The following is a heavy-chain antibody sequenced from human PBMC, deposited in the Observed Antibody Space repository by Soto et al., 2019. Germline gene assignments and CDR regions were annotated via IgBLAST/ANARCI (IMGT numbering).Heavy chain of an antibody. Sequence: SVTMSHSCIVSCGTRISEGRYLGWISQPPGGGLEWIGSCFYSGSTYYNPSLRSRLTISVDTAKNQFSLRLRSVTAADTAVYYCARIPLLTNNWFDPWGQGNLVSVS. J-gene: IGHJ5*02. CDR1: CGTRISEGRY. CDR3: ARIPLLTNNWFDP. D-gene: IGHD3-9*01. V-gene: IGHV4-39*01. CDR2: CFYSGST.